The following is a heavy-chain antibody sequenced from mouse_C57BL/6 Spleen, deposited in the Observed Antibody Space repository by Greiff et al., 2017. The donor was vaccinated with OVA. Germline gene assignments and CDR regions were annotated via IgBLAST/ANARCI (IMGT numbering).Heavy chain of an antibody. CDR2: INPNNGGT. D-gene: IGHD1-1*01. CDR1: GYTFTDYN. Sequence: VQLQQSGPELVKPGASVKIPCKASGYTFTDYNMDWVKQSHGKSLEWIGDINPNNGGTIYNQKFKGKATLTVDKSSSTAYMELRSLTSEDTAVYYCARRTTVVPFAYWGQGTLVTVSA. V-gene: IGHV1-18*01. J-gene: IGHJ3*01. CDR3: ARRTTVVPFAY.